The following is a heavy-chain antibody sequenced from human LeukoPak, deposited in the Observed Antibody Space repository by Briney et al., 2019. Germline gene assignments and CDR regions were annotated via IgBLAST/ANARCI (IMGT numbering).Heavy chain of an antibody. CDR1: GFTFSSYW. CDR3: ARDLRSPSDTNIAIDY. Sequence: GGSLRLSCAASGFTFSSYWMHWVRQTPGKGLVWVSRIDGDGSSTVSADSVKGRFTISRDNAMNTLYLQMNSLRAEDTAVYYCARDLRSPSDTNIAIDYWGQGTLVTVSS. CDR2: IDGDGSST. V-gene: IGHV3-74*01. J-gene: IGHJ4*02.